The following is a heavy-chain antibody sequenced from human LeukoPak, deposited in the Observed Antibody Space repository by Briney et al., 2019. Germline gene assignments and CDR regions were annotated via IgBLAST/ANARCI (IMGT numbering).Heavy chain of an antibody. J-gene: IGHJ4*02. V-gene: IGHV1-69*13. Sequence: AASVKVSCKASGGTFSSYAISWVRQAPGQGLEWMGGIIPIFGTANYAQKFQGRVTITADESTSTAYMELSSLRSEDTAVYYCARVLGYDFWSSYEFDYWGQGTLVTVSS. CDR2: IIPIFGTA. CDR3: ARVLGYDFWSSYEFDY. CDR1: GGTFSSYA. D-gene: IGHD3-3*01.